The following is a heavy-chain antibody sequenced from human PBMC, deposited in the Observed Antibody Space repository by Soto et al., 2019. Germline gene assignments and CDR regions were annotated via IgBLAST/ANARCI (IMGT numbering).Heavy chain of an antibody. Sequence: SETLSLTCTVSGGSISSYYWSWIRQPPGKGLEWIGYIYYSGSTNYNPSLKSRVTISVDTSKNQFSLKLSSVTAADTAVYYCARGDSSGWYSEGAFDIWGRGTMVTVSS. J-gene: IGHJ3*02. CDR2: IYYSGST. D-gene: IGHD6-19*01. CDR1: GGSISSYY. CDR3: ARGDSSGWYSEGAFDI. V-gene: IGHV4-59*01.